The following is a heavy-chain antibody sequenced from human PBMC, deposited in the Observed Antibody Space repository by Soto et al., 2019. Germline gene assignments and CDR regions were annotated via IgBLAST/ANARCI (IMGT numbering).Heavy chain of an antibody. Sequence: HPGGSLRLSCAASGFTFDDYAMHWVRQAPGKGLEWVSGISWNSGSIGYADSVKGRFTISRDNAKNSLYLQMNSLRAEDTALYYCAKGRIVTTATFDIWGQGTMVTVSS. CDR3: AKGRIVTTATFDI. J-gene: IGHJ3*02. V-gene: IGHV3-9*01. CDR2: ISWNSGSI. D-gene: IGHD5-12*01. CDR1: GFTFDDYA.